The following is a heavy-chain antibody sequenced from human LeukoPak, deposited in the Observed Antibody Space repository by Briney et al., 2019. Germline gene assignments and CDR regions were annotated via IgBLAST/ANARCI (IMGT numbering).Heavy chain of an antibody. CDR1: GFTFSNYA. V-gene: IGHV3-20*04. CDR2: INWNGGST. CDR3: ARTVLLWFGESNYFDY. J-gene: IGHJ4*02. D-gene: IGHD3-10*01. Sequence: PGGSLRLSCAASGFTFSNYALSWVRQAPGKGLEWVSGINWNGGSTGYADSVKGRFTISRDNAKNSLYLQMNSLRAEDTALYYCARTVLLWFGESNYFDYWGQGTLVTVSS.